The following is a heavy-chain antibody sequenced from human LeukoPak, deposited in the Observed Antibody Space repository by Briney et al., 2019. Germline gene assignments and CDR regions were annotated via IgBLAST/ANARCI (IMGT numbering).Heavy chain of an antibody. J-gene: IGHJ4*02. V-gene: IGHV3-11*05. D-gene: IGHD6-13*01. Sequence: GGSLRLSCAASGFTVSDYYMTWIRQAPGKGLEWASYMNPTTTYTDYADSVRGRFTISRDNAKNSLYLQMNSLRAEDTAVYYCARVKQQQVVRYYFDYWGQGTLVTVSS. CDR3: ARVKQQQVVRYYFDY. CDR1: GFTVSDYY. CDR2: MNPTTTYT.